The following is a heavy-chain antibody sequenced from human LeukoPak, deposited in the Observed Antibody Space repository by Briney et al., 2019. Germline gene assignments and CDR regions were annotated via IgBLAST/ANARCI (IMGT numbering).Heavy chain of an antibody. CDR1: GYTFTGYY. CDR3: ARDSVYSGSYGY. J-gene: IGHJ4*02. CDR2: INPNSGGT. Sequence: ASVKVSCKASGYTFTGYYMHWVRQAPGQGLEWMGWINPNSGGTNYAQKFQGRVTMTRDTSISTAYMELSRLRSDDTAVYYCARDSVYSGSYGYWGQGTLVTVSS. V-gene: IGHV1-2*02. D-gene: IGHD1-26*01.